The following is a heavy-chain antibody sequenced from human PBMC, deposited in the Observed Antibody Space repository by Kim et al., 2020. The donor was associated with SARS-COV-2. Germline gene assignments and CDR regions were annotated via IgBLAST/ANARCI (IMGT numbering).Heavy chain of an antibody. CDR2: IKSKTDGGTT. V-gene: IGHV3-15*01. Sequence: GGSLRLSCAASGFTFSNAWMSWVRQAPGKGLEWVGRIKSKTDGGTTDYAAPVKGRFTISRDDSKNTLYLQMNSLKTEDTAVYYCTTLYDILTGYYPILTFDYWGQGTLVTVSS. CDR1: GFTFSNAW. J-gene: IGHJ4*02. CDR3: TTLYDILTGYYPILTFDY. D-gene: IGHD3-9*01.